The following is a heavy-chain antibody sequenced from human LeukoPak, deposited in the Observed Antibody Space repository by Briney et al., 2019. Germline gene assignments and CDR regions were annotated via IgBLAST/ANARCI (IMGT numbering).Heavy chain of an antibody. CDR1: GYTLTELS. D-gene: IGHD6-13*01. V-gene: IGHV1-24*01. Sequence: GASVKVSCKVSGYTLTELSMHWVRQAPGKGLEWMGGFDPEDGETIYAQKFQGRVTITADESTSTAYMELSSLRSEDTAVYYCARVAAAAGTVDYWGQGTLVTVSS. CDR3: ARVAAAAGTVDY. CDR2: FDPEDGET. J-gene: IGHJ4*02.